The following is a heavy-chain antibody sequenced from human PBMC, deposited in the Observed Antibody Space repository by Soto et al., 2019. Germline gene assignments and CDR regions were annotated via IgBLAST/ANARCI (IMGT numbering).Heavy chain of an antibody. V-gene: IGHV1-46*01. CDR3: AKDGGITIFGVVIIRGHPFDY. Sequence: QVQLVQSGAEVKKPGASVKVSCKASGYTFTSYYMHWVRQAPGQGLEWMGIINPSGGSTSYAQKFQGRVTMTRDTSTSTVYMELSSLRSEDTAVYYCAKDGGITIFGVVIIRGHPFDYWGQGTLVTVSS. J-gene: IGHJ4*02. CDR1: GYTFTSYY. D-gene: IGHD3-3*01. CDR2: INPSGGST.